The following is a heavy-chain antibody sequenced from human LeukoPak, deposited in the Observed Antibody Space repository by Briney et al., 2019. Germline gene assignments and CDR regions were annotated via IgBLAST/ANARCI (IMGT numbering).Heavy chain of an antibody. D-gene: IGHD1-1*01. J-gene: IGHJ6*03. Sequence: PGGSLRLSCAASGFTFSSYAMSWVRQAPGKGLEWVSAISGSGGSTYYADSVKGRFTISRDNAENSLYLQMNSLRAEDTALYHCARTLPLYYYMDVWGKGTTVTVSS. CDR2: ISGSGGST. V-gene: IGHV3-23*01. CDR1: GFTFSSYA. CDR3: ARTLPLYYYMDV.